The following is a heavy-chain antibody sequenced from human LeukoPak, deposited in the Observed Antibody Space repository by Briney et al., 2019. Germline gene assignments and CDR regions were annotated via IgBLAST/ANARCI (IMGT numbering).Heavy chain of an antibody. V-gene: IGHV3-21*01. Sequence: GGSLRLFCAASGFTFSSYSMNWVRQAPGKGLEWVSSISSSSSYIYYADSVKGRFTISRDNAKNSLYLQMNSLRAEDTAVYYCARDSTPKGYDFWSGYSSDAFDIWGQGTMVTVSS. CDR3: ARDSTPKGYDFWSGYSSDAFDI. D-gene: IGHD3-3*01. CDR2: ISSSSSYI. CDR1: GFTFSSYS. J-gene: IGHJ3*02.